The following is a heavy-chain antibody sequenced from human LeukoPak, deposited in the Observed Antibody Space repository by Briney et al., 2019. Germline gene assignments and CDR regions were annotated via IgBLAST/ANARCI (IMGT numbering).Heavy chain of an antibody. CDR1: GGSISSHY. J-gene: IGHJ4*02. CDR3: ARVTGYMIEDSFDY. V-gene: IGHV4-59*11. D-gene: IGHD3-22*01. CDR2: IYYSGST. Sequence: PSETLSITCTVSGGSISSHYWSSIRQPPGNGLEWIGYIYYSGSTNYNPSLKSRVTISVDTSKNQFSLRLSSVTAADTAVYYCARVTGYMIEDSFDYWGQGTLVTVSS.